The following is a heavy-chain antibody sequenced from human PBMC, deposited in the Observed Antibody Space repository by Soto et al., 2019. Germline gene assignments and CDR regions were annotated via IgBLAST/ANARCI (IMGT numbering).Heavy chain of an antibody. D-gene: IGHD2-2*01. CDR2: ISAYNGNT. V-gene: IGHV1-18*01. J-gene: IGHJ5*02. Sequence: QVQLVQSGAEVKKPGASVKVSCKASGYTFTSYGISWVRQAPGQGLEWMGWISAYNGNTNYAQKLQGRVTMTTDTSTSAAYMELRSLRSDETAVYYCARSHYCISTSCANWFDPWGQGTLVTVSS. CDR1: GYTFTSYG. CDR3: ARSHYCISTSCANWFDP.